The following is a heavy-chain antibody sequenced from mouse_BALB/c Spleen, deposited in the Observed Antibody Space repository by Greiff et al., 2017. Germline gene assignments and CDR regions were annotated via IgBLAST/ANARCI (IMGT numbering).Heavy chain of an antibody. D-gene: IGHD1-1*01. J-gene: IGHJ4*01. CDR2: ISSGGSYT. CDR3: TRGDYGSGYYYAMDY. Sequence: EVKVEESGGGLVKPGGSLKLSCAASGFTFSSYTMSWVRQTPEKRLEWVATISSGGSYTYYPDSVKGRFTISRDNAKNTLYLQMSSLKSEDTAMYYCTRGDYGSGYYYAMDYWGQGTSVTVSS. V-gene: IGHV5-6-4*01. CDR1: GFTFSSYT.